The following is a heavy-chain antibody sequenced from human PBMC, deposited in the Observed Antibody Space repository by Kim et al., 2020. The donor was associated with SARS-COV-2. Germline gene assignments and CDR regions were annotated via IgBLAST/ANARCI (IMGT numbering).Heavy chain of an antibody. Sequence: KKKYSQTVQGRVNITRDPSANTAYMDLRSLTFEDTAIYYCARDMNPTVYDYWGQGTLVTVSS. J-gene: IGHJ4*02. D-gene: IGHD4-4*01. CDR3: ARDMNPTVYDY. V-gene: IGHV1-3*01. CDR2: KK.